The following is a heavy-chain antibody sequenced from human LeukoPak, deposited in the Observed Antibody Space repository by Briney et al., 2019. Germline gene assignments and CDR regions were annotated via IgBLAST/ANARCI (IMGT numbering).Heavy chain of an antibody. CDR3: ARKTVMVAAPFDY. CDR2: ISSSSSYI. J-gene: IGHJ4*02. CDR1: GFTFSSYS. D-gene: IGHD2-15*01. Sequence: GGSLRLSCAASGFTFSSYSMNWVRQAPGKGLEWVSSISSSSSYIYYADSVKGRFTISRDNAKNSLYLQMNSLRAEDTAVYYCARKTVMVAAPFDYWGQGTLVTVSS. V-gene: IGHV3-21*01.